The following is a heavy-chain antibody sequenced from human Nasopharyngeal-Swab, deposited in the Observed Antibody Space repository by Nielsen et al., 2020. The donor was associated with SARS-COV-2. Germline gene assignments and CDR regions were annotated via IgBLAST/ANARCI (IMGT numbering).Heavy chain of an antibody. V-gene: IGHV3-30-3*01. Sequence: GESLKISCAASGFTFGSFTMSWVRQAPGKGLEWVAVVASDESFQHYADSVQGRFTIARDQSKNTLSLQMNSLRLDDTAVYYCAKEAGGGRSSGLDYWGQGILVTVSP. CDR2: VASDESFQ. CDR3: AKEAGGGRSSGLDY. D-gene: IGHD3-16*01. CDR1: GFTFGSFT. J-gene: IGHJ4*02.